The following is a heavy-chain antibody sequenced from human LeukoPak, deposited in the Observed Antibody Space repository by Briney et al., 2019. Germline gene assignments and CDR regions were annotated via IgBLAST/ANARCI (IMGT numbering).Heavy chain of an antibody. CDR2: IRYDGGIK. J-gene: IGHJ5*02. Sequence: PGGSLRLSCAASGFTFNTYGMHWVRQAPGRGREWVAFIRYDGGIKYYIDSVKSRFTISRDNSKNALYLQMNSLRGEDTAVYYGAKDSGSGWYEAHFDPWGQGTLVTVSS. D-gene: IGHD6-19*01. V-gene: IGHV3-30*02. CDR3: AKDSGSGWYEAHFDP. CDR1: GFTFNTYG.